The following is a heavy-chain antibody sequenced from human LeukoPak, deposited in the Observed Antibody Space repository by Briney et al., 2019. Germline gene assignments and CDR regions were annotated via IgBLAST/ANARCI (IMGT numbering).Heavy chain of an antibody. CDR3: GFGLRVFDL. CDR2: INHSGST. J-gene: IGHJ2*01. Sequence: AETLSLTCAVYGGSFSGYYWSWIRQPLGKGLEWIGEINHSGSTNYNPSLKSRVTISVDTSKNQFSLKLSSVTAADTAVYYCGFGLRVFDLWGRGTLVTVSS. D-gene: IGHD3/OR15-3a*01. CDR1: GGSFSGYY. V-gene: IGHV4-34*01.